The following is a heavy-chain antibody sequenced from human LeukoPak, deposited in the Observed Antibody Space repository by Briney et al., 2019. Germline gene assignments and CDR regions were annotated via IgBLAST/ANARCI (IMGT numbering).Heavy chain of an antibody. D-gene: IGHD6-13*01. J-gene: IGHJ4*02. CDR3: ARESSSGFDY. CDR1: GFTFSTYW. Sequence: PGRSLRLSCAASGFTFSTYWMSWVRQAPGKGLEWVASIKQNGGEKYYVDSVKGRFTISRDNAKNSVFLQMNSLRVEDTALYYCARESSSGFDYWGQGTLVTVSS. V-gene: IGHV3-7*01. CDR2: IKQNGGEK.